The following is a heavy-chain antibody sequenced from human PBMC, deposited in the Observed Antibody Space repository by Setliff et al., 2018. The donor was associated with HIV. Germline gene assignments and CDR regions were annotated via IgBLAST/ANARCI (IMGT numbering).Heavy chain of an antibody. J-gene: IGHJ4*02. CDR3: ARQAGHVGDHFDY. V-gene: IGHV1-69*02. Sequence: ASVKVSCKASGDIFSYQTYSWVRQAPGQGLEWMGSIIPMVGFANYEGKFQGRVTIIADASTNTTYLDLTSLRPEDTALYFCARQAGHVGDHFDYWGQGTLVTVSS. D-gene: IGHD2-21*01. CDR2: IIPMVGFA. CDR1: GDIFSYQT.